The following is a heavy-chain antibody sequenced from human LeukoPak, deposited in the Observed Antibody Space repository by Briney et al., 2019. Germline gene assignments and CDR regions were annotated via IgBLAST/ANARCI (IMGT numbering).Heavy chain of an antibody. CDR1: GYTFTRYY. CDR2: INPNSGGT. Sequence: ASVKVSCKASGYTFTRYYMHWVRQAPGQGLEWMGWINPNSGGTNYAQKFQGRVTMTRDTSISTAYMELSRLRSDDTAVYYCARDSGYILTGYSDYWGQGTLVTVSS. V-gene: IGHV1-2*02. J-gene: IGHJ4*02. CDR3: ARDSGYILTGYSDY. D-gene: IGHD3-9*01.